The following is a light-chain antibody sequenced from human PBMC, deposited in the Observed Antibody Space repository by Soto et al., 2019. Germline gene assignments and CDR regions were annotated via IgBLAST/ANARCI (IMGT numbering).Light chain of an antibody. J-gene: IGKJ2*01. CDR3: QPYGSSQYT. Sequence: EIVLTQSPGTLSLSPGEIATLSCRASQRVSSSYLAWYQQKPGQAPRLLIYGASSRATGIPDRFSGSGSGTDFTLTISRLEPEDFAVYYCQPYGSSQYTFGQGTKLEIK. CDR2: GAS. V-gene: IGKV3-20*01. CDR1: QRVSSSY.